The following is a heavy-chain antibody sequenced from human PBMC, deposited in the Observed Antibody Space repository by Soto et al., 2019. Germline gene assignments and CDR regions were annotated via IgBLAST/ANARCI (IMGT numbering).Heavy chain of an antibody. V-gene: IGHV3-33*01. CDR1: GFTFRRYG. Sequence: GGSMRLSCAASGFTFRRYGMLWVRQAPGKGLEWVGEIWHDASKEYYADSVKGRFTISRDNSRDMVYLQMNSLRAEDTAMYYCARDIDTSSYFSFFDFWGKGTLVTVSS. CDR3: ARDIDTSSYFSFFDF. D-gene: IGHD3-22*01. J-gene: IGHJ4*02. CDR2: IWHDASKE.